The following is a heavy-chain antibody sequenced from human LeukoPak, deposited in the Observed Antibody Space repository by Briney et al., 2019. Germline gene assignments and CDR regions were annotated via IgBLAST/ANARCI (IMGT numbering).Heavy chain of an antibody. J-gene: IGHJ4*02. D-gene: IGHD6-13*01. CDR1: GYTFTSYG. Sequence: ASVKVSCKASGYTFTSYGISWVRQAPGQGLEWMGWISAYNGNTNYAQKLQGRVTMTTDTSTSTAYMELRSLRSDDTAVYYSARDDPSSSWYLIDYWGQGTLVTVSS. CDR3: ARDDPSSSWYLIDY. CDR2: ISAYNGNT. V-gene: IGHV1-18*01.